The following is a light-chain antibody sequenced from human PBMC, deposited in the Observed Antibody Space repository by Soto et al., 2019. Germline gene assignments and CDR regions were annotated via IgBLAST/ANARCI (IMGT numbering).Light chain of an antibody. CDR1: QSVSNNY. J-gene: IGKJ4*01. V-gene: IGKV3-20*01. Sequence: EIVLTQSPGTVSLSPGERATLSCRASQSVSNNYLAWYQQKPGQAPRLLIYGVSTRAAGISDRFSGSGSGTDFTLTISRLEPEDFAVYHCQQYGRSPLTFGGGTTVEIK. CDR3: QQYGRSPLT. CDR2: GVS.